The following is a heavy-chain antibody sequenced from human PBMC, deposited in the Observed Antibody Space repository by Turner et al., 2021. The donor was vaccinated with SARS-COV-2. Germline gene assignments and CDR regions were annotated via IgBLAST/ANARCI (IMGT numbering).Heavy chain of an antibody. V-gene: IGHV3-30*04. CDR3: ARDREDCSSSSCYEAY. CDR1: AFPCSNYA. D-gene: IGHD2-2*01. Sequence: VLLFDSARGFFQPVISLRPSSAASAFPCSNYAMHWVRQDPGKGLEWEVFISYDGRYKYYADSVKGRFTISREKSKNTVYLQMNSLRAEETAVYYCARDREDCSSSSCYEAYWGQGTLVTVSS. CDR2: ISYDGRYK. J-gene: IGHJ4*02.